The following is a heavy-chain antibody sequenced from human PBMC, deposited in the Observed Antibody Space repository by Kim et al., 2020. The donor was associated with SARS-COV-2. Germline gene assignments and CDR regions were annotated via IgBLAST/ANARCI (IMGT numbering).Heavy chain of an antibody. J-gene: IGHJ4*02. CDR2: IYYSGST. Sequence: SETLSLTCTVSGGSISSSSYYWGWIRQPPGKGLEWIGSIYYSGSTYYNPSLKSRVTISVDTSKNQFSLKLSSVTAADTAVYYCARASSAGYFDYWGQGTLVTVSS. V-gene: IGHV4-39*07. CDR3: ARASSAGYFDY. CDR1: GGSISSSSYY.